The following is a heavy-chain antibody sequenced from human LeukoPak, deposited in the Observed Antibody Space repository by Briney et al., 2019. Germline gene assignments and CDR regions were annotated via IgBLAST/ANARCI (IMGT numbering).Heavy chain of an antibody. CDR1: GGSISSGGYS. J-gene: IGHJ4*02. CDR3: ARKDRIAAAGTFDY. D-gene: IGHD6-13*01. V-gene: IGHV4-30-2*01. Sequence: SETLSLTCAVSGGSISSGGYSWSWIRQPPGKGLEWIGYIYHSGSTYYNPSLKSRVTISVDTSKNQFSLKLSSVTAADTAVYYCARKDRIAAAGTFDYWGQGTLVTVSS. CDR2: IYHSGST.